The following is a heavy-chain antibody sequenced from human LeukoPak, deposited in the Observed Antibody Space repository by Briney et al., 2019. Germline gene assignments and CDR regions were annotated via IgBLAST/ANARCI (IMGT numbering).Heavy chain of an antibody. Sequence: SVKVSCKASGGTFSSYAISWVRQAPGHGLEWMGGIIPIFGTANYAQKFQGRVTITADESTSTAYMELSSLRSEDTAVYYCARDVRTTGTTWAPYYWGQGTLVTVSS. J-gene: IGHJ4*02. CDR1: GGTFSSYA. CDR3: ARDVRTTGTTWAPYY. V-gene: IGHV1-69*01. D-gene: IGHD1-1*01. CDR2: IIPIFGTA.